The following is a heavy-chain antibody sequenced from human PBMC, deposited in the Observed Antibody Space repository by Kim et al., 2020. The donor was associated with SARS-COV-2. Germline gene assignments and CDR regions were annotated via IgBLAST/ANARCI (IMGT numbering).Heavy chain of an antibody. CDR1: GFTFSGYY. Sequence: GGSLRLSCAASGFTFSGYYMNWIRQPPGKGLEWVSYISTTASYSNYADSVKGRFTISRDNANNSLYLQMNSLRAEDTAVYYCARESSYSYDYWGQGILVTVSS. D-gene: IGHD4-4*01. CDR3: ARESSYSYDY. V-gene: IGHV3-11*06. J-gene: IGHJ4*02. CDR2: ISTTASYS.